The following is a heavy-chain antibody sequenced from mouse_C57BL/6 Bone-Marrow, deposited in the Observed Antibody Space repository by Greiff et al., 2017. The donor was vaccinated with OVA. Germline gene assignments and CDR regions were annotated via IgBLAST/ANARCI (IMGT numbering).Heavy chain of an antibody. CDR2: ISDGGSYT. J-gene: IGHJ2*01. Sequence: DVMLVESGGGLVKPGGSLKLSCAASGFTFSSYAMSWVRQTPEQRLEWVATISDGGSYTYYPDNVKGRFTISRDNANNNPYLQMSHLKSEDTAMYYCAKDDGYDDGFDYWGQGTTLTVSS. V-gene: IGHV5-4*01. D-gene: IGHD2-2*01. CDR3: AKDDGYDDGFDY. CDR1: GFTFSSYA.